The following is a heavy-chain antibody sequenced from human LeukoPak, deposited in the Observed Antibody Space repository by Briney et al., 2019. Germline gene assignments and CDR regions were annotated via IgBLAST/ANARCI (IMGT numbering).Heavy chain of an antibody. D-gene: IGHD3-9*01. J-gene: IGHJ4*02. Sequence: PGGSLRLSCAASGFTFSNAWMSWVRQAPGKGLEWVGRIKSKTDGGTTDYAAPVKGRFTISRDDSKNTLYLQMNSLKTEDTAVYYCTTDYVRSGARDYDILTGYHLIDYWGQGTLVTVSS. V-gene: IGHV3-15*01. CDR2: IKSKTDGGTT. CDR3: TTDYVRSGARDYDILTGYHLIDY. CDR1: GFTFSNAW.